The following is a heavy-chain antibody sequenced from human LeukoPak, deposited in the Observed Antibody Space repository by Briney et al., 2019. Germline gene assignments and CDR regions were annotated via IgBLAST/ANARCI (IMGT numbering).Heavy chain of an antibody. Sequence: GRSLRLSCAASGFTFDDYAMHWVRQAPGKGLEWVSGISWNSGSIGYADSVKGRFTISRDNAKNSLYLQMNSLRAEDMALYYCAKDTVWFGELSGAFDIWGQGTMVTASS. J-gene: IGHJ3*02. CDR3: AKDTVWFGELSGAFDI. CDR2: ISWNSGSI. V-gene: IGHV3-9*03. CDR1: GFTFDDYA. D-gene: IGHD3-10*01.